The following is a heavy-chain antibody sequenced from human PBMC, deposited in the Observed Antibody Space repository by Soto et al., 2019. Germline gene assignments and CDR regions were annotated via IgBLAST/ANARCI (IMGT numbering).Heavy chain of an antibody. CDR2: IKSKTDGGTT. CDR3: TTDERGIFGVVISGYYYYGMDV. CDR1: GFTFSNAW. J-gene: IGHJ6*02. V-gene: IGHV3-15*01. Sequence: VSLRLSCAASGFTFSNAWMSWVRQAPGKGLEWVGRIKSKTDGGTTDYAAPVKGRFTISRDDSKNTLYLQMNSLKTEDTAVYYCTTDERGIFGVVISGYYYYGMDVWGQGTTVTVS. D-gene: IGHD3-3*01.